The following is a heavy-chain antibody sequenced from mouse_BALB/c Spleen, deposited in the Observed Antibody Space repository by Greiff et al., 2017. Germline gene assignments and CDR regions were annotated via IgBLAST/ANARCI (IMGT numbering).Heavy chain of an antibody. D-gene: IGHD1-1*01. CDR3: ARYGSDLFDY. Sequence: QVQLQQSGAELARPGASVKMSCKASGYTFTSYTMHWVKQRPGQGLEWIGYINPSSGYTNYNQKFKDKATLTADKSSSTAYMQLSRLTSEDSAVYYCARYGSDLFDYWGQGTTLTVSS. J-gene: IGHJ2*01. V-gene: IGHV1-4*01. CDR1: GYTFTSYT. CDR2: INPSSGYT.